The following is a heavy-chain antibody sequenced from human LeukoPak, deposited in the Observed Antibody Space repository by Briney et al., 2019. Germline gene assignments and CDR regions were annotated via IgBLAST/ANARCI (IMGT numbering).Heavy chain of an antibody. CDR3: ARPSGSYYPGYFQH. CDR1: GFTFSDYY. J-gene: IGHJ1*01. D-gene: IGHD1-26*01. CDR2: ISSSGSTI. V-gene: IGHV3-11*01. Sequence: TRGGSLRLSCAASGFTFSDYYMSWIRHAPGKGRECVSYISSSGSTIYYADSVKGRFTIPRDNAKNSLYLQMNSLRAEDTAVYYCARPSGSYYPGYFQHWGQGTLVTVSS.